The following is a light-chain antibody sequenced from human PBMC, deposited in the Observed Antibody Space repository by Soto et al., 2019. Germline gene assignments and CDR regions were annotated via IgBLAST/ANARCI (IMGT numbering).Light chain of an antibody. CDR2: SAS. Sequence: DIQLTQSPSFLSASVGDRVTITCRASQGISSYLAWYQQQPGKAPKLLIYSASTLQSGVPSRLSGSGSGTEFTLTISSLQPEDFATYYCQQLNSYPLTFGQGTKVEI. CDR1: QGISSY. CDR3: QQLNSYPLT. V-gene: IGKV1-9*01. J-gene: IGKJ1*01.